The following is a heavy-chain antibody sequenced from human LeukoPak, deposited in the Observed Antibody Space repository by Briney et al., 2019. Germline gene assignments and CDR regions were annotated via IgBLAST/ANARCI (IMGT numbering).Heavy chain of an antibody. CDR3: ARVNLRGSNYNWFDP. J-gene: IGHJ5*02. D-gene: IGHD3-10*01. V-gene: IGHV1-69*04. CDR2: ITPVINTA. Sequence: PRASVKVSCKASGGTFSSYAISWVRQAPGQGLEWMGKITPVINTANYAQTFQGRVSIYADKSTTTVYMDLSGLRPDDTAVYYCARVNLRGSNYNWFDPWGQGTRVTVSS. CDR1: GGTFSSYA.